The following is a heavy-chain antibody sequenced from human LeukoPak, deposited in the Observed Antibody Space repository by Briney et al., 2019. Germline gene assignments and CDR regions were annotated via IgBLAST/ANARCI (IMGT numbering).Heavy chain of an antibody. CDR1: GGSISNGGYS. CDR2: IYHSGST. V-gene: IGHV4-30-2*01. CDR3: ARGVPYYYGSGSFFDY. Sequence: SETLSLTCAVSGGSISNGGYSWSWIRQPPGKGLEWIGYIYHSGSTYYNPSLKSRVTISVDRSKNQFSLKLSSVTAADTAVYYCARGVPYYYGSGSFFDYWGQGTLVTVSS. D-gene: IGHD3-10*01. J-gene: IGHJ4*02.